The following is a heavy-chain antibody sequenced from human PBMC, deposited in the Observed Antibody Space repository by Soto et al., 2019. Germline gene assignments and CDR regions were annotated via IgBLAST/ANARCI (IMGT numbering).Heavy chain of an antibody. CDR2: IYYSGST. Sequence: SETLSLTCTVSGGSISSSSYYWGWIRQPPGKGLEWIGSIYYSGSTYYNPSLKSRVTISVDTSKNQFSLKLSSVTAADTAVYYCARQGYRAWFDPWGQGTLVTVSS. D-gene: IGHD3-16*02. J-gene: IGHJ5*02. CDR1: GGSISSSSYY. V-gene: IGHV4-39*01. CDR3: ARQGYRAWFDP.